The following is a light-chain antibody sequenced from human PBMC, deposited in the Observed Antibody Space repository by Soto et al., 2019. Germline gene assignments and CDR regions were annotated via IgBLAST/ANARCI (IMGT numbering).Light chain of an antibody. V-gene: IGKV1-39*01. Sequence: DIQMTQSPSSLSASVGARVTITCRASQSISTYLNWYQQKVVKAPKLLIYAASSLQRGVPSRFRGSGSGTDSTLTIRSLQPEDFATYYCQQSYSTPRTFGQGTKLEIK. CDR2: AAS. J-gene: IGKJ2*02. CDR3: QQSYSTPRT. CDR1: QSISTY.